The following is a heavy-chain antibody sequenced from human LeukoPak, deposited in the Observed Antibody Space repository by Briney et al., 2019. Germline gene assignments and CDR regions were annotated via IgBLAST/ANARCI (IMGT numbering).Heavy chain of an antibody. CDR1: GYTFTNYY. D-gene: IGHD3-22*01. Sequence: EASVKVSCKASGYTFTNYYMHWVRQAPGQGLEWMGIINPSDGSTSYAQKFQDRVTMTRDTSTSTVYMELSSLRSEDTAVYYCAREGLDTSDYYGSRLDYWGPGTLVTVSS. CDR2: INPSDGST. J-gene: IGHJ4*02. CDR3: AREGLDTSDYYGSRLDY. V-gene: IGHV1-46*01.